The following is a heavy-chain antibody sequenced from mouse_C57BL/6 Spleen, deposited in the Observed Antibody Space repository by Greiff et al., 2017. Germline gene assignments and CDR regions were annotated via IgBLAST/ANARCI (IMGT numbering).Heavy chain of an antibody. CDR2: IYPGSGST. D-gene: IGHD1-1*01. Sequence: VQLQQPGAELVKPGASVKMSCKASGYTFTSYWITWVKQRPGQGLEWIGDIYPGSGSTNYNEKFKSKATLTVDTSSSTAYMQLSSLTSEDSAVYYCAIQDYYGSSYEAMDYWGQGTSVTVSS. CDR1: GYTFTSYW. V-gene: IGHV1-55*01. CDR3: AIQDYYGSSYEAMDY. J-gene: IGHJ4*01.